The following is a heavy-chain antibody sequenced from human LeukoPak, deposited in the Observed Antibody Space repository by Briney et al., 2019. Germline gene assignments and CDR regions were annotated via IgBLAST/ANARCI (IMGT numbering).Heavy chain of an antibody. J-gene: IGHJ6*02. Sequence: SETLSLTCTVSGASINTYYWSWIRQPPGKGLEWIGYIYYSGTTSYNPSLKTRVTISIDTSKNQFSLKLSSVTAADTAVYYCARRSLITAYGMDVWGQGTTVTVSS. D-gene: IGHD2-8*01. V-gene: IGHV4-59*01. CDR1: GASINTYY. CDR3: ARRSLITAYGMDV. CDR2: IYYSGTT.